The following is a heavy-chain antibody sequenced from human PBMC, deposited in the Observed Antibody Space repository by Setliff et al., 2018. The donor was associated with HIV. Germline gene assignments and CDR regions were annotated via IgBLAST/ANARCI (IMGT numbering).Heavy chain of an antibody. D-gene: IGHD3-22*01. Sequence: LRLSCAASGFTFSLYWMNWVRQAPGKGLGWVATIKQDGSAKYYLESVKGRFTISRDNAKNSLYLQMNSLRAEDTAVYYCAREDYYDSTQSDYWGQGTLVTVSS. V-gene: IGHV3-7*01. CDR3: AREDYYDSTQSDY. CDR2: IKQDGSAK. CDR1: GFTFSLYW. J-gene: IGHJ4*02.